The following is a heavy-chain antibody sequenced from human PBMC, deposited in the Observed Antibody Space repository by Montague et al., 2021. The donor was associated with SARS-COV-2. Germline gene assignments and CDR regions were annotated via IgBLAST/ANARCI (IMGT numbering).Heavy chain of an antibody. Sequence: SETLSLTCTVSGGSISSSSYYWGWIRQPPGKGLEWIGSIYYSGSTYYNPSLKSRVTISVDTSKNQFSLKLSSVTAADTAVYYCARHSGRDTIFGVVIIPDAFDNWGQGKMVTVSS. CDR3: ARHSGRDTIFGVVIIPDAFDN. J-gene: IGHJ3*02. V-gene: IGHV4-39*01. CDR2: IYYSGST. D-gene: IGHD3-3*01. CDR1: GGSISSSSYY.